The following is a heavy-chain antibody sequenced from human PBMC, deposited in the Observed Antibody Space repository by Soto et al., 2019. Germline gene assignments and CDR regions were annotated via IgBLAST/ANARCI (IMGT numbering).Heavy chain of an antibody. CDR2: ISYDGSNK. CDR3: AKDEDAGNAPAY. J-gene: IGHJ4*02. Sequence: GGSPRTSCAAPGFTLHSSCLPPGPPAPGKGLEWAAVISYDGSNKYYADSVKGRFTISRDNSKNTLYLQMNSLRAEDTAVYYCAKDEDAGNAPAYWGQGTLVTVSS. V-gene: IGHV3-30*18. CDR1: GFTLHSSC. D-gene: IGHD2-15*01.